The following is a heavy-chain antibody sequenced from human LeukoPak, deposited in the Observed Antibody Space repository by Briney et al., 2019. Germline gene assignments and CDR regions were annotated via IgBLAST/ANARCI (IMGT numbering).Heavy chain of an antibody. CDR1: GYTFTCYY. V-gene: IGHV1-2*02. CDR3: ARDRYYYFWSGYYRTEKDDAFDI. CDR2: INPNSGGT. Sequence: ASVKVSCKASGYTFTCYYMHWVRQAPGQGLEWMGWINPNSGGTNYAQKFQGRVTMTRNTSISTAYMELSRLRSDDTAVYYCARDRYYYFWSGYYRTEKDDAFDILGQGTMVTVSS. D-gene: IGHD3-3*01. J-gene: IGHJ3*02.